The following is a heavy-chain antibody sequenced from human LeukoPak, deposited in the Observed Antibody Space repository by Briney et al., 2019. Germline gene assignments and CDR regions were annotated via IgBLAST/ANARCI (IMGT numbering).Heavy chain of an antibody. J-gene: IGHJ6*03. Sequence: GGSLRLSCAASGFTFSSYWMSWVRQAPGKGLEWVANIKQDGSEKYYVDSVKGRFTISRDNAKNSLYLQMNSLRAEDTAVYYCARAQLGLDYYYYYMDVWGKGTTVTVSS. CDR1: GFTFSSYW. CDR3: ARAQLGLDYYYYYMDV. CDR2: IKQDGSEK. D-gene: IGHD1-7*01. V-gene: IGHV3-7*01.